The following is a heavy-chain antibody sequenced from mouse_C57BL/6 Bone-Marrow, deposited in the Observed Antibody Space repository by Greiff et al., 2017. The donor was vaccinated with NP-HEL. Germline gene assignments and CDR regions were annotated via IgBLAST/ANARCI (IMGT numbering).Heavy chain of an antibody. CDR2: IYPSDSET. J-gene: IGHJ2*01. CDR1: GYTFTSYW. V-gene: IGHV1-61*01. CDR3: ARSRFITTVD. D-gene: IGHD1-1*01. Sequence: VQLQQPGAELVRPGSSVKLSCKASGYTFTSYWMDWVKQRPGQGLEWIGNIYPSDSETHYNQKFKDKATLTVDKSSSTAYMQLSSLTSEDSAVYYCARSRFITTVDWGQGTTLTVSS.